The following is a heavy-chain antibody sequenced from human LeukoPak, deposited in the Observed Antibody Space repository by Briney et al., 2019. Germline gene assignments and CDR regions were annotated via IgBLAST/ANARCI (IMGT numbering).Heavy chain of an antibody. D-gene: IGHD6-19*01. J-gene: IGHJ3*02. CDR1: GGSISSYY. V-gene: IGHV4-59*01. CDR3: ARGNHPYSSGWSDAFDI. CDR2: IYYSGST. Sequence: PSETLSLTCTVSGGSISSYYWSWIRQPPGKGLEWIGYIYYSGSTNYNPSLKSRVTISVDTSKNQFSLKLSSVTAADTAVYYCARGNHPYSSGWSDAFDIWGQGTMVTVSS.